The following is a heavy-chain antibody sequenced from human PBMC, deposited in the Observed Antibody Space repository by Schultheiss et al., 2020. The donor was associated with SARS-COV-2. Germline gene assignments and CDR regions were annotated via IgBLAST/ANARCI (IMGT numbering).Heavy chain of an antibody. V-gene: IGHV3-21*04. CDR2: INSLSNYI. CDR1: GFTFSDYY. CDR3: VKEGEEMGTS. D-gene: IGHD1-1*01. Sequence: GGSLRLSCAASGFTFSDYYMNWIRQAQGKGLEWVSSINSLSNYIYYADSVKGRFTISRDNAKNSLDLQMNSLRVDDTAVYYCVKEGEEMGTSWGQGTLVTVSS. J-gene: IGHJ4*02.